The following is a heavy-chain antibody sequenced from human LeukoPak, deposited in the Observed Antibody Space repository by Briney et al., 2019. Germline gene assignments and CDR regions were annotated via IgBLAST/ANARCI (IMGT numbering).Heavy chain of an antibody. D-gene: IGHD3-10*01. J-gene: IGHJ5*02. Sequence: GGSLRLSCAVSGLIFSAETMTWVRQAPGKGLEWLSDISASSAAIHSADSVKGRFTISRDNAKNSLYLQMNSLRVEDTAVYYCAREGAFGALNSWGRESWSPSPQ. CDR2: ISASSAAI. CDR1: GLIFSAET. CDR3: AREGAFGALNS. V-gene: IGHV3-48*01.